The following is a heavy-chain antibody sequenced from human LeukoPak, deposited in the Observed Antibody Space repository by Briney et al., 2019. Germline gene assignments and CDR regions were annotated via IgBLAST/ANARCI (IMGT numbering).Heavy chain of an antibody. CDR3: ANDRDGYNLDY. CDR1: GYTFTSYY. J-gene: IGHJ4*02. CDR2: INPSGGST. D-gene: IGHD5-24*01. Sequence: GASVKVSCKASGYTFTSYYMHWVRQAPGQGLEWMGIINPSGGSTSYAQKFQGRVTMTRDTSTSTVYTELSSLRSEDTAVYYCANDRDGYNLDYWGQGTLVTVSS. V-gene: IGHV1-46*01.